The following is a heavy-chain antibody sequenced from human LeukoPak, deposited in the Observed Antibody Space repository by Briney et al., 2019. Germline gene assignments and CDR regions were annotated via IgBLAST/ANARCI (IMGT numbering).Heavy chain of an antibody. CDR3: ARGLTTAPAAYYYYYMDV. D-gene: IGHD4-11*01. CDR2: IYHSGST. Sequence: SETLSLTCTVSGYSISSGYYWGWIRQPPGKGLEWIGSIYHSGSTNYNPSLKSRVTISVDTSKNQFSLKLSSVTAADTAVYYCARGLTTAPAAYYYYYMDVWGKGTTVTVSS. CDR1: GYSISSGYY. V-gene: IGHV4-38-2*02. J-gene: IGHJ6*03.